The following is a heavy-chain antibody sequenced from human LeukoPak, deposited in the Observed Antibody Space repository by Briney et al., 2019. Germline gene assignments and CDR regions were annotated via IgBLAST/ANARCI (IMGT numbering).Heavy chain of an antibody. Sequence: SETLSLTCAVYGGSFSGYYWSWIRQPPGKGLEWIGYIYYSGSTNYNPSLKSRVTISVDTSKNQFSLKLSSVTAADTAVYYCARGYDSSGYYPHYYFDYWGQGTLVTVSS. CDR2: IYYSGST. CDR1: GGSFSGYY. D-gene: IGHD3-22*01. J-gene: IGHJ4*02. V-gene: IGHV4-59*01. CDR3: ARGYDSSGYYPHYYFDY.